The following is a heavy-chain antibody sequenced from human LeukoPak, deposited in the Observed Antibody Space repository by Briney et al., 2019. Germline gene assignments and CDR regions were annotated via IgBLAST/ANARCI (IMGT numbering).Heavy chain of an antibody. Sequence: SQTLSLTCTVSGGSISSGDYYWSWIRQPPGKGLEWIGYTYYSGSTYYNPSLKSRVTISVDTSKNQFSLKLSSVTAADTAVYYCARAPTLGDAFDIWGQGTMVTVSS. CDR2: TYYSGST. CDR1: GGSISSGDYY. V-gene: IGHV4-30-4*08. J-gene: IGHJ3*02. D-gene: IGHD7-27*01. CDR3: ARAPTLGDAFDI.